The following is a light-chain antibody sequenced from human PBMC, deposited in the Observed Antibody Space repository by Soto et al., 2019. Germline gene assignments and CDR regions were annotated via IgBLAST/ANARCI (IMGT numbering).Light chain of an antibody. Sequence: EIVLTQSPGTLSLSPGERATLSCRASQSVSSSYLAWYQQKPGQAPRLLIYGASSRATGVPDRFSASGSGTDFTLTINRLEPEDFAVYYCQQYGSSPPWTFGQGTKVEIK. V-gene: IGKV3-20*01. CDR3: QQYGSSPPWT. CDR2: GAS. CDR1: QSVSSSY. J-gene: IGKJ1*01.